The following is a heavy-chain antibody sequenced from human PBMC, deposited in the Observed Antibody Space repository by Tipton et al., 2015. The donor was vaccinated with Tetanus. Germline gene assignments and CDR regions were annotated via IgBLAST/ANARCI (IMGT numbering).Heavy chain of an antibody. V-gene: IGHV3-30*03. CDR1: GFIFSTYG. CDR2: ISYDGTNK. D-gene: IGHD5-24*01. Sequence: SLRLSCAASGFIFSTYGMHWVRQAPGKGLEWVAVISYDGTNKYHTDSVKGRFTISRDNSKNTLYLQMNSLRPEDTAVYYCARDRGMATILGSEFDCWGQGTLVTVSS. J-gene: IGHJ4*02. CDR3: ARDRGMATILGSEFDC.